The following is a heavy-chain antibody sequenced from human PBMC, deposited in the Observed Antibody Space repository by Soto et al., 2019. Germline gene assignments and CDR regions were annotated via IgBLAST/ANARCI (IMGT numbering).Heavy chain of an antibody. CDR3: ARSRAYIAAGTTTISDYYYYYMDV. CDR2: IYYSGST. V-gene: IGHV4-31*03. Sequence: PSETIPLTCTVSGGSIRSGGYYRSFIRQHPGKGLEWIGYIYYSGSTYYNPSLKSRVTISVDTSKNQFSLKLSSVTAADTAVYYCARSRAYIAAGTTTISDYYYYYMDVWGKGTTVTVSS. CDR1: GGSIRSGGYY. D-gene: IGHD6-13*01. J-gene: IGHJ6*03.